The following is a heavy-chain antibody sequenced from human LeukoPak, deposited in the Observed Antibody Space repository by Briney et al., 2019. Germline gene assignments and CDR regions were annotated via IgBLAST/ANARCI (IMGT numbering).Heavy chain of an antibody. V-gene: IGHV3-23*01. J-gene: IGHJ6*02. CDR3: WYYYYYGMDV. CDR2: ISGSGAIT. CDR1: GFAFKTYA. Sequence: GGSLRLSCAASGFAFKTYAMSWVRQAPGKGLEWVSAISGSGAITYYADSVKGRFTISRDNAKNSLYLQMNSLRAEDTAVYYCWYYYYYGMDVWGQGTTVTVSS.